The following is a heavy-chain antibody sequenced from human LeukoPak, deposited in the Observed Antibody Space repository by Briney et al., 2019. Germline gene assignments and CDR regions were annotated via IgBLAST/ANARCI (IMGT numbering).Heavy chain of an antibody. J-gene: IGHJ4*02. CDR2: IYSGGST. V-gene: IGHV3-53*01. CDR1: GFTVSSNY. Sequence: GGSLRLSCAASGFTVSSNYMSWVRQAPGKGLEWVSVIYSGGSTYYADSVKGRFTISRDNSKNTLYLQMNSLRAEDTAVYYCAKDAFPSSWAPTTNWGQGTLVTVSS. CDR3: AKDAFPSSWAPTTN. D-gene: IGHD6-13*01.